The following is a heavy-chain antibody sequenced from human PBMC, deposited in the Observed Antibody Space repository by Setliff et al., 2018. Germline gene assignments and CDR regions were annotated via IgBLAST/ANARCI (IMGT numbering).Heavy chain of an antibody. CDR3: ARGIYYFDIMGDP. J-gene: IGHJ5*02. D-gene: IGHD3-22*01. CDR2: IRPHNGNT. V-gene: IGHV1-18*01. Sequence: VASVKVSCKASGYTFTNYGITWVRQAPGQGLEWMGWIRPHNGNTAYAQKFQDRVILTTDTSTTTVYMELRSLRSDDTAVYYCARGIYYFDIMGDPWGQGTLVTVSS. CDR1: GYTFTNYG.